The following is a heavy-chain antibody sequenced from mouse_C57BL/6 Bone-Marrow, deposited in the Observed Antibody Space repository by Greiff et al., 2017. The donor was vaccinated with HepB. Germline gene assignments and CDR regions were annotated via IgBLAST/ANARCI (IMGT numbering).Heavy chain of an antibody. CDR3: ARSPHYYGSSYPFDY. Sequence: QVQLKQPGAELVMPGASVKLSCKASGYTFTSYWMHWVKQRPGQGLEWIGEIDPSDSYTNYNQKFKGKSTLTVDKSSSTAYMQLSSLTSEDSAVYYCARSPHYYGSSYPFDYWGQGTTLTVSS. V-gene: IGHV1-69*01. CDR2: IDPSDSYT. CDR1: GYTFTSYW. D-gene: IGHD1-1*01. J-gene: IGHJ2*01.